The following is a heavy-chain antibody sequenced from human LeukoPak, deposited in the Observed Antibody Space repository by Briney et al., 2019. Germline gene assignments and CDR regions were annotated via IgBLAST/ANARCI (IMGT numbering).Heavy chain of an antibody. D-gene: IGHD1-26*01. V-gene: IGHV3-7*01. CDR3: ARDPYSGTYGDTYYYYMDV. Sequence: GGSLRLSCAASGFTFRDYWMSWVRQAPGKGLEWVANIKEEGVEGVYVGSVKGRFTLTRDNAKKSLYLQMNGLRAEDTAVYYCARDPYSGTYGDTYYYYMDVWGKGTTVTISS. CDR1: GFTFRDYW. CDR2: IKEEGVEG. J-gene: IGHJ6*03.